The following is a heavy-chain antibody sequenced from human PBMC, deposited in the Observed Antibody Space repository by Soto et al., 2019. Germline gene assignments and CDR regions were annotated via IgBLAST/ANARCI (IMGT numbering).Heavy chain of an antibody. CDR3: AVGYSSSPAWSSRVPTHYYYGMDV. CDR1: GYSFTNYW. CDR2: IYPGDSTT. V-gene: IGHV5-51*01. D-gene: IGHD6-6*01. J-gene: IGHJ6*02. Sequence: PXDSLMVSWKCSGYSFTNYWFGLVLQMPGKGLGWMGIIYPGDSTTKYSPSFQGQVTISADKSISTAYLQWSSLKASDTAMYYCAVGYSSSPAWSSRVPTHYYYGMDVWGQGTTVTVSS.